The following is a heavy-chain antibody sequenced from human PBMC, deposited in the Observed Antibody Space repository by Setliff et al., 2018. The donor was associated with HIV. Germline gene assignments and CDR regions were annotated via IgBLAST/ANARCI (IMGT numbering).Heavy chain of an antibody. CDR1: GFTFTDAW. Sequence: GESLKISCEASGFTFTDAWMNWVRQAPGKGLEWVGRIKSKSDGETTDYAAPVKGRFTISRHDSRKTVYLQMNSLKSEDTAVYYCADYGPLGVIWGQGTSVTSPQ. D-gene: IGHD4-17*01. CDR2: IKSKSDGETT. J-gene: IGHJ4*02. CDR3: ADYGPLGVI. V-gene: IGHV3-15*01.